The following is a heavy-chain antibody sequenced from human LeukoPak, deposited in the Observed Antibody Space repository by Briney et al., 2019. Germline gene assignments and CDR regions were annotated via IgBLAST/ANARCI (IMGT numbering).Heavy chain of an antibody. V-gene: IGHV3-74*01. CDR2: INTDGSST. Sequence: QPGGSLRLSCAASGFTFSSYWMHWVRQAPGKGLVWVSRINTDGSSTSYADSVKGRFTISRDNAKNSLYLQMNSLRAEDTAVYYCARGATGDAFDIWGQGTMVTVSS. D-gene: IGHD1-14*01. J-gene: IGHJ3*02. CDR3: ARGATGDAFDI. CDR1: GFTFSSYW.